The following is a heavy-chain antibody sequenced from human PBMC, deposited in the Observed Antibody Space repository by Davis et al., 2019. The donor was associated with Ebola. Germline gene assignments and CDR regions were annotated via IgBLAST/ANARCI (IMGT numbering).Heavy chain of an antibody. CDR3: ARGRERITIFGVVIWGFDP. V-gene: IGHV4-34*01. CDR1: GGSFSGYY. J-gene: IGHJ5*02. D-gene: IGHD3-3*01. CDR2: INHSGST. Sequence: MPGGSLRLSCAVYGGSFSGYYWSWIRQPPGKGLEWIGEINHSGSTNYNPSLKSRVTISVDTSKTQFSLKLSSVTAADTAVYYCARGRERITIFGVVIWGFDPWGQGTLVTVSS.